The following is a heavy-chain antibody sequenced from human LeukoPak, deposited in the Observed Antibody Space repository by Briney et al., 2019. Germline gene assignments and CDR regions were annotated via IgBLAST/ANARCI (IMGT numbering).Heavy chain of an antibody. V-gene: IGHV4-34*01. J-gene: IGHJ4*02. CDR3: ARGPPTDYYDSSGFYYVFDY. D-gene: IGHD3-22*01. Sequence: ETLSLTCAVYGGSFSGYYWSWIRQPPGKGLEWIGEISHSGSTNYNPSLKSRVAISVDTSKNQFSLKLSSVTAADTAVYFCARGPPTDYYDSSGFYYVFDYWGQGTLVTVSS. CDR2: ISHSGST. CDR1: GGSFSGYY.